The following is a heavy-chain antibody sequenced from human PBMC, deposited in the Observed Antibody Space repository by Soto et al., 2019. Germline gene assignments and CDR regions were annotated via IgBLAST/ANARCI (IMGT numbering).Heavy chain of an antibody. CDR2: IYYSGSA. CDR1: GGSISRGDYY. J-gene: IGHJ4*02. D-gene: IGHD4-4*01. Sequence: QVQLQESGPGLVKPSQTLSLTCTVSGGSISRGDYYWSWIRQPPGKGLEWIGYIYYSGSAFYNPTLKSRVTISVDTSKIQFSLRLSSVTAADTAVYYCARDGTTVTTYFDLWGQGTLVTVSS. V-gene: IGHV4-30-4*01. CDR3: ARDGTTVTTYFDL.